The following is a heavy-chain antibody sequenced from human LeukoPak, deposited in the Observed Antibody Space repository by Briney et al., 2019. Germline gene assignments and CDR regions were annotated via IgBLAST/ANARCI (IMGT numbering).Heavy chain of an antibody. V-gene: IGHV1-8*01. Sequence: SVKVSCKTSGYTFSTYEINWVRQAAGQGLEWMGWMHPNSGDTDYAQKFQGRVTMTRDTSINTVYMELSSLRSEDTAVYYCTRGPRNDPWGQGTLVTVSS. D-gene: IGHD1-14*01. CDR1: GYTFSTYE. J-gene: IGHJ5*02. CDR2: MHPNSGDT. CDR3: TRGPRNDP.